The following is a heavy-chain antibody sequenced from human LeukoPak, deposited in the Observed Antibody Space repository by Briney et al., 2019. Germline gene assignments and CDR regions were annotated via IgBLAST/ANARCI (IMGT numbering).Heavy chain of an antibody. J-gene: IGHJ4*02. CDR1: GFTFSDYY. CDR2: ISSSGSII. V-gene: IGHV3-11*04. CDR3: ARGSHPVTGTLGGYFDP. Sequence: GGSLRLSCAASGFTFSDYYMNWIRQAPGKGLEWVSYISSSGSIIYYADSVRGRFTISRDNAKNSLDMQMNSLRAEDTAVYYCARGSHPVTGTLGGYFDPWGQGTLVTVSS. D-gene: IGHD6-19*01.